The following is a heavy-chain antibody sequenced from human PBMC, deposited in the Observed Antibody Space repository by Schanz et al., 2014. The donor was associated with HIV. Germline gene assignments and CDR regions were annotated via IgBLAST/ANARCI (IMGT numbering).Heavy chain of an antibody. J-gene: IGHJ1*01. CDR2: IIPLFGTS. CDR3: ARVEGVAGTVGYLHH. Sequence: QVQLVQSGAEVKKPGSSVKVSCKASGGTFSSSAISWVRQAPGQGLEWMGGIIPLFGTSNYAQKFQGRATITADESTSTAYMELSSLRSEDTAVYYCARVEGVAGTVGYLHHWGQGTLVTVSS. CDR1: GGTFSSSA. V-gene: IGHV1-69*01. D-gene: IGHD6-19*01.